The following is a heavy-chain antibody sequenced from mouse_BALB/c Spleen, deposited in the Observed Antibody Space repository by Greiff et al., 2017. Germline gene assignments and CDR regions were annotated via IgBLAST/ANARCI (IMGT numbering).Heavy chain of an antibody. CDR1: GFNIKDTY. V-gene: IGHV14-3*02. D-gene: IGHD2-4*01. CDR3: ASYDYEGGDY. J-gene: IGHJ4*01. CDR2: IDPANGNT. Sequence: EVKLVESGAELVKPGASVKLSCTASGFNIKDTYMHWVKQRPEQGLEWIGRIDPANGNTKYDPKFQGKATITADTSSNTAYLQLSSLTSEDTAVYYCASYDYEGGDYWGQGTSVTVSS.